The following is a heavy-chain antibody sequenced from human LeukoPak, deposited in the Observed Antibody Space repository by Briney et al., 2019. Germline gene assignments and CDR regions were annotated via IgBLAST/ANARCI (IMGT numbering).Heavy chain of an antibody. CDR1: GGTFISYA. CDR2: IIPIFGTA. J-gene: IGHJ4*02. CDR3: ARGIAVAGPFDY. V-gene: IGHV1-69*13. D-gene: IGHD6-19*01. Sequence: ASVKVSCKASGGTFISYAISWVRPAPGQGLEWMGGIIPIFGTANYAQKFQGRVTITADESTSTAYMELSSLRSEDTAVYYCARGIAVAGPFDYWGQGALVTVSS.